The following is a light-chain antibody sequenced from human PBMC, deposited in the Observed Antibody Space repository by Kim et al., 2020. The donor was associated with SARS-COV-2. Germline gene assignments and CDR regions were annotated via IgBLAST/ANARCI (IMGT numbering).Light chain of an antibody. V-gene: IGLV9-49*01. CDR1: SGYSNYK. CDR3: GADHGSGSNFVWV. J-gene: IGLJ3*02. CDR2: VGTGGIVG. Sequence: QLVLTQPPSASASLGASVTLTCTLSSGYSNYKVDWYQQRPGKGPRFVMRVGTGGIVGSKGDGIPDRFSVLGSGLNRYLTIKNIQEEDESDYHCGADHGSGSNFVWVFRALTKLTVL.